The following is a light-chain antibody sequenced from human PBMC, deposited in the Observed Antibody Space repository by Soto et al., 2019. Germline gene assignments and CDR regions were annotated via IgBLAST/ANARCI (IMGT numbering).Light chain of an antibody. Sequence: QSVLTQPPSVSGAPGQRVTISCTGSSSNIGAGYAVHWYQQLPGTAPKLLIYGNSNRPSGVPDRFSGSKSATSASLAITGLQAEDEADYYCQSYDSSLSGRRGVFGGGTKLTVL. CDR1: SSNIGAGYA. CDR2: GNS. V-gene: IGLV1-40*01. J-gene: IGLJ2*01. CDR3: QSYDSSLSGRRGV.